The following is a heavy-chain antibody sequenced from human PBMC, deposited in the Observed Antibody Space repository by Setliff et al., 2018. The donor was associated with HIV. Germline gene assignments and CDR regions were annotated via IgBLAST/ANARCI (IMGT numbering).Heavy chain of an antibody. D-gene: IGHD3-22*01. J-gene: IGHJ5*02. CDR2: IIPISGTV. V-gene: IGHV1-69*06. CDR1: GGTFSSYA. Sequence: SVKVSCKASGGTFSSYAISWVRQAPGQGLEWMGGIIPISGTVNYAQKFWGRVTITADKSTSTAYMELSSLRSEDTAVYYCARSDYYDSSGYSWFDPWGQGTLVTVSS. CDR3: ARSDYYDSSGYSWFDP.